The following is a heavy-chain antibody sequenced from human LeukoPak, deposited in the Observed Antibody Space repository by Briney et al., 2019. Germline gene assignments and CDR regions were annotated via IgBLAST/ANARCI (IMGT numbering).Heavy chain of an antibody. Sequence: PGGSLRLSCAASGFTFSNFAMNWVRQAPGKGLEWVSSIGGVDETYYTDSVKGRFTISRDNSKNTLSLRMNSLRPEDTAIYYCAKDSWSYNGIYDPFDVWGRGTMVTISS. CDR1: GFTFSNFA. CDR2: IGGVDET. V-gene: IGHV3-23*01. D-gene: IGHD2-8*01. J-gene: IGHJ3*01. CDR3: AKDSWSYNGIYDPFDV.